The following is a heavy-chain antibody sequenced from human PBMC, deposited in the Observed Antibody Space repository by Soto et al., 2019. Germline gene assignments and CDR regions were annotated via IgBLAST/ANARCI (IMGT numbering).Heavy chain of an antibody. CDR2: ISYDGSNK. CDR3: ARALSIFGVIGMDV. J-gene: IGHJ6*02. Sequence: GGSLRLSCAASGFTFSSYAMHWVRQAPGKGLEWVAVISYDGSNKYYADSVKGRFTISRDNSKNTLYLQMNSLRAEDTAVYYCARALSIFGVIGMDVWGQGTTVTVSS. V-gene: IGHV3-30-3*01. D-gene: IGHD3-3*01. CDR1: GFTFSSYA.